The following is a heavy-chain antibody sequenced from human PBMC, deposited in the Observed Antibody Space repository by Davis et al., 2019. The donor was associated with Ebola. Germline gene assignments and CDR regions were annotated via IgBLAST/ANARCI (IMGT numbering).Heavy chain of an antibody. CDR2: INPNSGGT. J-gene: IGHJ6*02. V-gene: IGHV1-2*04. CDR1: GYTFTGYY. Sequence: ASVKVSCKASGYTFTGYYMHWVRQAPGQGLGWMGWINPNSGGTNYAQKFQGWVTITRDMSTSTAYMELSSLRSEDTAVYYCAADPHYYYYYGMDVWGQGTTVTVSS. CDR3: AADPHYYYYYGMDV.